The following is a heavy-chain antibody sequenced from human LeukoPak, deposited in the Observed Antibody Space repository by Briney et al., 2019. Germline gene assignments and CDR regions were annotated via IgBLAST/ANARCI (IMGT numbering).Heavy chain of an antibody. V-gene: IGHV3-15*07. CDR2: IKSKINGETT. CDR1: GFAFNYVW. Sequence: GGSLRPSCEASGFAFNYVWMNWVRQAPGKGLEWVGRIKSKINGETTEYAAPVKGRFTISRDDSKNTLYLEMNSLTTEDTAVYYCTKGLGSFDSSDFDDWGQGTLVTVSS. CDR3: TKGLGSFDSSDFDD. D-gene: IGHD3-22*01. J-gene: IGHJ4*02.